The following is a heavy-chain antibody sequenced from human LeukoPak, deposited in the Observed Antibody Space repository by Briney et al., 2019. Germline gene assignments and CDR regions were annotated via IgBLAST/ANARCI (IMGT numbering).Heavy chain of an antibody. CDR1: GGTFSSYA. Sequence: ASVKVSCKASGGTFSSYAISWVRQAPGQGLEWMGGIIPIFGTANYAQKFQGRVTITADESTSTAYMELSSLRSEDTAVYYCARVTFAGATNWFDPWGQGTLVTVSS. J-gene: IGHJ5*02. CDR2: IIPIFGTA. V-gene: IGHV1-69*13. D-gene: IGHD6-25*01. CDR3: ARVTFAGATNWFDP.